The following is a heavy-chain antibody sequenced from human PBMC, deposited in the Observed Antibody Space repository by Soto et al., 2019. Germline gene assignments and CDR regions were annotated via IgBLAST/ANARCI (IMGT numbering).Heavy chain of an antibody. V-gene: IGHV4-59*01. CDR1: GDSITTYY. D-gene: IGHD3-16*01. Sequence: SETLSLTCTVSGDSITTYYWSWIRQPPGKGLEWIGYIYYSGTTNYNPSLKSRVTISVDTSKNQFSLKLSSVTAADTAVYYCARDHRGSSVWGQGTLVTVSS. J-gene: IGHJ4*02. CDR2: IYYSGTT. CDR3: ARDHRGSSV.